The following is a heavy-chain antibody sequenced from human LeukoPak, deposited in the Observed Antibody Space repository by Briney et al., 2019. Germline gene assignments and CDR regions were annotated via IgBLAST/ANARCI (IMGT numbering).Heavy chain of an antibody. J-gene: IGHJ4*02. CDR1: GYTFTSYG. CDR3: ATSLFSDYYFDY. CDR2: ISAYNGNT. D-gene: IGHD2-21*01. Sequence: ASVKVSCKASGYTFTSYGISWVRQAPGQGLEWMGWISAYNGNTNYAQKIQGRVTMTTDTSTSTAYMELRSQRSDDTAVYYCATSLFSDYYFDYWGQGTLVTVSS. V-gene: IGHV1-18*01.